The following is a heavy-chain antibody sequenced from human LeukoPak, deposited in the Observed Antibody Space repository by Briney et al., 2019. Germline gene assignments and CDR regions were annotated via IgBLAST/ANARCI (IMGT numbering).Heavy chain of an antibody. V-gene: IGHV3-53*01. CDR2: IYSGSST. CDR1: GFTFSTYA. J-gene: IGHJ4*02. CDR3: ARANGYSSSWPFDY. D-gene: IGHD6-13*01. Sequence: PGGSLRLSCAASGFTFSTYAMNWVCQPPGKGLEWVSVIYSGSSTYYADSVKGRFTISRDNSTTPLYLQMNSLRAEDTAVYYCARANGYSSSWPFDYWGQGTLVTVSS.